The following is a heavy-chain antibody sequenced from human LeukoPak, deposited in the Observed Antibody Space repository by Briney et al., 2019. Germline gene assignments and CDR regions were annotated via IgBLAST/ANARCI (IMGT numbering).Heavy chain of an antibody. J-gene: IGHJ5*02. CDR3: SRSGASSGLDP. CDR2: TYYRSEWYT. D-gene: IGHD3-3*01. Sequence: PTLSLTCNISGDGVSSNNGAWNWIWQSQSRGLEWLGRTYYRSEWYTDYAASVKGRISINADTSKNQFSLQLNSVTPEDTAVYYCSRSGASSGLDPWAQGTRITVSS. CDR1: GDGVSSNNGA. V-gene: IGHV6-1*01.